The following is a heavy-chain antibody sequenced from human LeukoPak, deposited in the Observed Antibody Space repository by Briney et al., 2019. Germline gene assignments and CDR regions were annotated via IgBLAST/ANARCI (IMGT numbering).Heavy chain of an antibody. V-gene: IGHV3-23*01. D-gene: IGHD2-2*01. CDR2: ISGSGGST. CDR1: GFTFSSYA. J-gene: IGHJ4*02. Sequence: GGSLRLSFSASGFTFSSYAMSWVRQAPGKGLEWVSAISGSGGSTYYADSVKGRFTISSDNSKNTLYLQMTSLRAEDTAVYYCAKDKDIVVVPAAKAFAYSGQGTLVAASS. CDR3: AKDKDIVVVPAAKAFAY.